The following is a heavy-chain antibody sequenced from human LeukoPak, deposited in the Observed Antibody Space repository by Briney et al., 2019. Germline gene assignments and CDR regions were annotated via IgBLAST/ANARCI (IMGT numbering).Heavy chain of an antibody. CDR2: IYTSETT. D-gene: IGHD1-26*01. J-gene: IGHJ4*02. CDR1: GGSISSGSYY. Sequence: PSQTLSLTCTVSGGSISSGSYYWTWIRQPAGKGLEWIGRIYTSETTNYNPSLKSRVTISVDTSKNQFSLKLNSVTAADTAVYYCARAAGAAFDYWGQGTLVTVSS. V-gene: IGHV4-61*02. CDR3: ARAAGAAFDY.